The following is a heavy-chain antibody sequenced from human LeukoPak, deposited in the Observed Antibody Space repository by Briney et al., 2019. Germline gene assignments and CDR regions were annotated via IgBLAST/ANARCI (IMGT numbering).Heavy chain of an antibody. D-gene: IGHD5-24*01. V-gene: IGHV3-21*01. CDR2: ISISSGYI. J-gene: IGHJ3*02. Sequence: GGSLRLSCVASGFTLSTYTMNWVRQVPGKGLEWVSSISISSGYIAYADSLKGRFTVSRDNAKNSLFLQTSGLRAEDTAVYYCARDRRDGYNWDAFDIRGQGTTVTVSS. CDR1: GFTLSTYT. CDR3: ARDRRDGYNWDAFDI.